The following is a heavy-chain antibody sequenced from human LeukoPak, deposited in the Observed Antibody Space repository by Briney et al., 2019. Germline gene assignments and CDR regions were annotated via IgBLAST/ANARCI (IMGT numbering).Heavy chain of an antibody. CDR3: ARSSDYCSNGSCFSRYFDY. V-gene: IGHV4-39*01. CDR2: IYYSGII. J-gene: IGHJ4*02. CDR1: GDSITNGSHY. Sequence: SETLSLTCTVSGDSITNGSHYWGWIRQPPGKGLEWIGSIYYSGIISSTPSLKSRVTMSVDTSKNQFSLRLSSVTATDTAVYYCARSSDYCSNGSCFSRYFDYWGQGAPVFVPS. D-gene: IGHD2-15*01.